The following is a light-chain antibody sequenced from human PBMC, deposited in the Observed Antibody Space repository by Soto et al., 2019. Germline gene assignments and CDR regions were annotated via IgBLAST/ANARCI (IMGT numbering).Light chain of an antibody. J-gene: IGLJ1*01. V-gene: IGLV9-49*01. CDR2: VGTGGIVG. CDR3: GADHGSGSAFVYV. Sequence: QPVLTQPPSASASLGASVTLTCTLSSAYSNYKVDWYQQRPGKGPRFVMRVGTGGIVGSKGDGIPDRFSALGSGLSRNLIISNIQEEDESDYYCGADHGSGSAFVYVFGPGTKVTVL. CDR1: SAYSNYK.